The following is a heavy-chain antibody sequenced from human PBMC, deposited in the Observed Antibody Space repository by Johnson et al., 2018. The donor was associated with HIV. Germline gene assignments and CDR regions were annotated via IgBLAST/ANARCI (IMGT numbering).Heavy chain of an antibody. V-gene: IGHV3-30*02. J-gene: IGHJ3*01. D-gene: IGHD5-12*01. CDR3: ARDNIVATADDAFDV. Sequence: QVQLVESGGGVVQPGRSLRLSCAASGFTFSTYGMHWVRQAPGKGLEWVAFIRYDGSNKYYADSVKGRFTISRDNSKNTLYLQMNSLRAEDTAVYYCARDNIVATADDAFDVWGQGTMVTVSS. CDR2: IRYDGSNK. CDR1: GFTFSTYG.